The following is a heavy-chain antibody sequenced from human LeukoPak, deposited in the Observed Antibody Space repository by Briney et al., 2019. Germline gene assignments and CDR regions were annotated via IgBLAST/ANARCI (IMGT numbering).Heavy chain of an antibody. CDR3: AKAEPLGYCLGY. J-gene: IGHJ4*02. CDR1: GFTFDDYA. CDR2: ISWDGGST. D-gene: IGHD2-15*01. Sequence: GGSLRLSCAASGFTFDDYAMHWVRQAPGKGLEWVSLISWDGGSTYYADSVKGRFTISRDNSKNSLYLQMNSLRAEDTALYYCAKAEPLGYCLGYWGQGTLVTVSS. V-gene: IGHV3-43D*03.